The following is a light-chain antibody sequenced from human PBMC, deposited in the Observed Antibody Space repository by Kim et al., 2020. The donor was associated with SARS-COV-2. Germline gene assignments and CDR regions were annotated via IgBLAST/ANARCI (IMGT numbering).Light chain of an antibody. V-gene: IGLV2-14*02. CDR3: SSYTRTHTSL. Sequence: QSALTQPASVSGSPGQSITISCTGTTTDHVSWYQQYPGKAPKLMIYDVYKWPSGVSHRFSGSKSDNTASLTISGPQADDEAAYYCSSYTRTHTSLFG. CDR1: TTDH. J-gene: IGLJ2*01. CDR2: DVY.